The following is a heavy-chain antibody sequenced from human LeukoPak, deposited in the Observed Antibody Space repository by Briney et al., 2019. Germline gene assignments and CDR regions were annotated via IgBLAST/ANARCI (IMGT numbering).Heavy chain of an antibody. CDR1: GFTFSSYA. D-gene: IGHD2-8*01. Sequence: PGGSLRLSCAASGFTFSSYAMSWVRQAPGKGLEWVSSISGSSDNTNYADSVKGRFTISRDNSKNTMYLQMNSLRAEDTAVYYCAKGYCVNDKCSNYDYWGQGTLVTVSS. V-gene: IGHV3-23*01. J-gene: IGHJ4*02. CDR3: AKGYCVNDKCSNYDY. CDR2: ISGSSDNT.